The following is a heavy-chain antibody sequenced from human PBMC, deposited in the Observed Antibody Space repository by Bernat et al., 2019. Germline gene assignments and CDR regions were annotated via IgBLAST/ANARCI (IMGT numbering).Heavy chain of an antibody. V-gene: IGHV4-59*01. CDR1: GGSISSYY. D-gene: IGHD2-15*01. CDR2: IYYSGST. Sequence: QVQLQESGPGLVKPSETLSLTCTVSGGSISSYYWSWIRQPPGKGLEWIGYIYYSGSTNYNPSLKSRVTISVDTSKNQFSLKLSSVTAADTAVYYCARGSCSGGSCYYYYYYMDVWGKRTTVTVSS. J-gene: IGHJ6*03. CDR3: ARGSCSGGSCYYYYYYMDV.